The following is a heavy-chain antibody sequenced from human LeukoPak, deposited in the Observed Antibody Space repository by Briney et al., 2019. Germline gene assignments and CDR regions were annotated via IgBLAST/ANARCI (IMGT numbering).Heavy chain of an antibody. J-gene: IGHJ4*02. CDR1: GVSISGSY. D-gene: IGHD5-18*01. CDR3: ARTVDTAMELDY. CDR2: IYYSGST. Sequence: SETLSLTCTVSGVSISGSYWSWIRQLPGKELEWIGYIYYSGSTNYNPSLKSRVTISVDTSKNQFSLKLSSVTAADTAVYYCARTVDTAMELDYWGQGTLVTVSS. V-gene: IGHV4-59*01.